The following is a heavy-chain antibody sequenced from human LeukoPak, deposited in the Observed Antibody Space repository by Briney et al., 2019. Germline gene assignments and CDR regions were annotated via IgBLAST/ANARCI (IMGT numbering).Heavy chain of an antibody. J-gene: IGHJ4*02. Sequence: PSETLSLTCAVYGGSFSGYYWSWIRQPPGKGLEWIGEINHSGSTNYNPSLKSRVTISVDTSKNQFSLKLSSATAADTAVYYCARGRPTGKYDYWGQGTLVTVSS. CDR3: ARGRPTGKYDY. CDR1: GGSFSGYY. CDR2: INHSGST. D-gene: IGHD1-1*01. V-gene: IGHV4-34*01.